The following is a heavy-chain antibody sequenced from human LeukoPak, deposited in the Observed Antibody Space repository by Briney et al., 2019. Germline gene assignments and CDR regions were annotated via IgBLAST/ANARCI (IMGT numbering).Heavy chain of an antibody. CDR1: GFTFSSYA. V-gene: IGHV3-23*01. CDR2: ISGSGGST. J-gene: IGHJ5*02. D-gene: IGHD3/OR15-3a*01. CDR3: EKDPFDFWAGYYGGNWYDP. Sequence: SGGSLRLSCVASGFTFSSYAMSWVRQAPGKGLEWVSAISGSGGSTYYADSVKGRFTISRGNSKNTLYLQMNSLRAEDTAVYYCEKDPFDFWAGYYGGNWYDPWGHGTLVTVSS.